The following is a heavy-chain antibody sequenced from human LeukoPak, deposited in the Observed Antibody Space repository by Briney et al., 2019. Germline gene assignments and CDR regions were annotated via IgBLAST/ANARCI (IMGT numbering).Heavy chain of an antibody. Sequence: GGSLRLSCAASGFTVSSNYMSWVRQAPGKGLEWVSVIYSGGSSYYADSVEGRFTISRDNSKNTLYLQMNNLRAEDTAVYYCARGTTGFYYYYMDVWGKGATVTVSS. CDR2: IYSGGSS. CDR1: GFTVSSNY. CDR3: ARGTTGFYYYYMDV. V-gene: IGHV3-53*01. J-gene: IGHJ6*03. D-gene: IGHD1-14*01.